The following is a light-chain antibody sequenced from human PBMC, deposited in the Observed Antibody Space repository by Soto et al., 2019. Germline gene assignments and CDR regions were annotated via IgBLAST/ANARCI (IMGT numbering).Light chain of an antibody. CDR2: GAS. V-gene: IGKV3-15*01. CDR3: QQYFEWHPMT. CDR1: ETVATN. J-gene: IGKJ1*01. Sequence: IVLTQSPATLAVSPGEKATLSCWASETVATNLAWYQQKPGQAPRLLISGASTRAAGISDSFRGSGSGTEFALTISSLRYEDSGTYYCQQYFEWHPMTFGQGTKVDNK.